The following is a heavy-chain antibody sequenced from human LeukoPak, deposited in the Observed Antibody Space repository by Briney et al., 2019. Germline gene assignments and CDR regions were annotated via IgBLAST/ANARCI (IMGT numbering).Heavy chain of an antibody. J-gene: IGHJ4*02. CDR3: TRDQSYNSGWY. Sequence: GGSLRLSCAASGFTFRNYVMHWVRQAPGKGLEWVAFIWYDGSSQYYSDSVKGRFTISRDNSKNTLFLQMNSLRVEDTAFYYCTRDQSYNSGWYWGQGTLVTVSS. D-gene: IGHD6-19*01. V-gene: IGHV3-33*01. CDR1: GFTFRNYV. CDR2: IWYDGSSQ.